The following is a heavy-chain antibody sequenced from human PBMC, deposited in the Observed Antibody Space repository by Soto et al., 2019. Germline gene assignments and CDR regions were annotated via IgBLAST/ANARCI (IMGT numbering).Heavy chain of an antibody. CDR3: AKALDSSSWYEFDP. J-gene: IGHJ5*02. D-gene: IGHD6-13*01. CDR1: GFTFSSYA. CDR2: ISGSGGST. Sequence: PVGSLRLSCAASGFTFSSYAMSWVRQAPGKGLEWVSAISGSGGSTYYADSVKGRFTISRDNSKNTLYLQMNSLRAEDTAVYYCAKALDSSSWYEFDPWGQGTLVTVSS. V-gene: IGHV3-23*01.